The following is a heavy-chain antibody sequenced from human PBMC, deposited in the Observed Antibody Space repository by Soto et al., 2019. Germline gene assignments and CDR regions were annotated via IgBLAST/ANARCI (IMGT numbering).Heavy chain of an antibody. CDR1: GFSLSTSGVG. V-gene: IGHV2-5*02. D-gene: IGHD1-26*01. Sequence: QITLKESGPTLVKPTQTLTLTCTFSGFSLSTSGVGVGWIRQPPGKALEWLALIYWDDDKRYSPSLKSRFTINKDTSKHQVVLTMSNIDPVDRVTYYCAHRSPRIVGAIQGHDGCDIWGQGRMVTVSS. CDR3: AHRSPRIVGAIQGHDGCDI. CDR2: IYWDDDK. J-gene: IGHJ3*02.